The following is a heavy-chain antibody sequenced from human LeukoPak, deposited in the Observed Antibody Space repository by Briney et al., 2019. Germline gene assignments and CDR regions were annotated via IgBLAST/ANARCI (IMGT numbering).Heavy chain of an antibody. D-gene: IGHD1-1*01. V-gene: IGHV4-4*07. CDR2: IYTSGST. CDR3: ARLLWNGRGAFDV. J-gene: IGHJ3*01. Sequence: SETLSLTCTVSGGSISSYYWSWIRQPAGKGLEWIGRIYTSGSTNYNPSLKSRVTMSVDTSTNQFSLRVSSVTAADTAVYYCARLLWNGRGAFDVLGRGTLVTVSS. CDR1: GGSISSYY.